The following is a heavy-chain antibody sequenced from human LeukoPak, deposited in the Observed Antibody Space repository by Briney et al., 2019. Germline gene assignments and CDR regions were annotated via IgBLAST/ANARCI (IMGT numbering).Heavy chain of an antibody. CDR3: ARDGGYSSSLPMDV. V-gene: IGHV4-34*01. CDR1: GGSFSGYY. J-gene: IGHJ6*03. CDR2: INHSGST. D-gene: IGHD5-18*01. Sequence: PSETLSLTCAVYGGSFSGYYWSWIRQPPGKGLEWIGEINHSGSTNYNPSLKSRVTISVDTSKNQFSLKLSSVTAADTAVYYCARDGGYSSSLPMDVWGKGTTVTISS.